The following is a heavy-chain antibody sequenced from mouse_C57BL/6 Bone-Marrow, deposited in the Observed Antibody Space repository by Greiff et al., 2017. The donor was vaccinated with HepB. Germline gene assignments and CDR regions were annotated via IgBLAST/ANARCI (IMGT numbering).Heavy chain of an antibody. CDR2: IHPNSGST. J-gene: IGHJ2*01. Sequence: QVQLQQPGAELVKPGASVKLSCKASGYTFTSYWMHWVKQRPGQGLEWIGMIHPNSGSTNYNEKVKSKATLTVEKSSSTAYMQLSSLTSEDSAVYYCAPLRSGFDYWGQGTTLTVSS. CDR3: APLRSGFDY. V-gene: IGHV1-64*01. CDR1: GYTFTSYW. D-gene: IGHD1-1*01.